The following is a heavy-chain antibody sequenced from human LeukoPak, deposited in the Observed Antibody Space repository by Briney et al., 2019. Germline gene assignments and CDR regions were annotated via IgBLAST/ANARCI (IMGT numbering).Heavy chain of an antibody. V-gene: IGHV1-18*01. CDR1: GGTFSSYA. J-gene: IGHJ4*02. D-gene: IGHD1-26*01. CDR3: ARWVGYYFDY. Sequence: ASVKISCKASGGTFSSYAISWVRQAPGQGLEWMGWISAYNGNTNYAQKLQGRVTMTTDTSTSTAYMELRSLRSDDTAVYYCARWVGYYFDYWGQGTLVTVSS. CDR2: ISAYNGNT.